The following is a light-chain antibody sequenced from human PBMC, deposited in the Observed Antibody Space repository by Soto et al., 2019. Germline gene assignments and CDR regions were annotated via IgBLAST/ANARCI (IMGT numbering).Light chain of an antibody. CDR2: EAS. J-gene: IGKJ4*01. V-gene: IGKV3-11*01. CDR3: QQRSTWPLT. Sequence: EIVLTQSPATLSLSPGDRATLSCRASQSIGIYLAWYQQTPGQSPRLLIYEASNRATGVPAKFSGTWSGTDFTLTISSLESEDFGIYYCQQRSTWPLTFGGGTRVES. CDR1: QSIGIY.